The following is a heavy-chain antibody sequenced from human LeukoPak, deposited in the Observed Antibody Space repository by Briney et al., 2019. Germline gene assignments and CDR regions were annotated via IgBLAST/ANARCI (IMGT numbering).Heavy chain of an antibody. Sequence: ASVKVSCKASDYTFTSYGISWVRQAPGQGLEWMGWISAYNGNTNYAQKLQGRVTMTTDTSTSTAYMELRSLRSDDTAVYYCARGGYYYGSGRPTYMDVWGKGTTVTVSS. CDR3: ARGGYYYGSGRPTYMDV. V-gene: IGHV1-18*01. J-gene: IGHJ6*03. CDR1: DYTFTSYG. CDR2: ISAYNGNT. D-gene: IGHD3-10*01.